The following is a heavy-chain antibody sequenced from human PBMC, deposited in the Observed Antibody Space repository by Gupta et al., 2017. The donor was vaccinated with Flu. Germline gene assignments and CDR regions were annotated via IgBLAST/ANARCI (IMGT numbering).Heavy chain of an antibody. D-gene: IGHD5-18*01. V-gene: IGHV1-69*08. CDR2: IIPILGIA. CDR1: GGTFSSYT. Sequence: QVQLVQSGAEVKKPGSSVTVSCKASGGTFSSYTISWVRQAPGQGLEWMGRIIPILGIANYAQKFQGRVTITADKSTSTAYMELSSLRSEDTAVYYCARERYSYGFWYFDYWGQGTLVTVSS. J-gene: IGHJ4*02. CDR3: ARERYSYGFWYFDY.